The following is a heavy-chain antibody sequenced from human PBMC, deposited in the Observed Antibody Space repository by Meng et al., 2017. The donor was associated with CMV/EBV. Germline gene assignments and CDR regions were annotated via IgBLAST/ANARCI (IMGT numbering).Heavy chain of an antibody. CDR3: ARDNRRGGVDY. Sequence: QGQLQRSGPGLLKPYQTLSLTCTVSGGSISSGDYYWSWIRQPPGKGLEWIGYIYYSGSTYYNPSLKSRVTISVDTSKNQFSLKLSSVTAADTAVYYCARDNRRGGVDYWGQGTLVTVSS. CDR1: GGSISSGDYY. D-gene: IGHD3-3*01. V-gene: IGHV4-30-4*08. CDR2: IYYSGST. J-gene: IGHJ4*02.